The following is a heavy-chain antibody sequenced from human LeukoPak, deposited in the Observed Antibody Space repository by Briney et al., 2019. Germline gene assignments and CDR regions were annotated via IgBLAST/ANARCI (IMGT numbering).Heavy chain of an antibody. V-gene: IGHV3-23*01. D-gene: IGHD6-13*01. CDR2: ISGSGGST. CDR1: GFTFSSYA. J-gene: IGHJ4*02. Sequence: PGRSLRLSCAASGFTFSSYAMSWVRQAPGKGLEWVSAISGSGGSTYYADSVKGRFTISRDNSKNTLYLQMNSLRAEDTAVYYCAKAVAAWRGYFNYWGQGTLVTVSS. CDR3: AKAVAAWRGYFNY.